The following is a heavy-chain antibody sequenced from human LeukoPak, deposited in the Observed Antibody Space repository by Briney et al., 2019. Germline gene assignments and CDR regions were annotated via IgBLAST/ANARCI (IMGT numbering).Heavy chain of an antibody. Sequence: GGSLRLSCAASGFTFSSYAMSWVRQAPGKGLEWVAFISYDGSNKYYADSVKGRFTISRDNSKNTLFLQVNSLRAEDTAVYYCTRDRLVLPAAMTLGYWGQGTLVTVSS. CDR1: GFTFSSYA. V-gene: IGHV3-30*01. D-gene: IGHD2-2*01. CDR2: ISYDGSNK. J-gene: IGHJ4*02. CDR3: TRDRLVLPAAMTLGY.